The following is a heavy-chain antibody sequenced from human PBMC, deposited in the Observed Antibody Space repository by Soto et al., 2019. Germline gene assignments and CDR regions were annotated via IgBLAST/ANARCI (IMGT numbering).Heavy chain of an antibody. V-gene: IGHV4-4*07. CDR2: IYSSGST. CDR3: ARGQRFSAWFDP. CDR1: GGAISGYY. D-gene: IGHD3-3*01. J-gene: IGHJ5*02. Sequence: QVQLQESGPGLVKPSETLSLSCTVSGGAISGYYWTWIRQPAGKGLEWIGRIYSSGSTKYNPSLQSRVTVSLYTSKNQFSLRLTSVTAADTAVYYCARGQRFSAWFDPWGQGTLVTVSS.